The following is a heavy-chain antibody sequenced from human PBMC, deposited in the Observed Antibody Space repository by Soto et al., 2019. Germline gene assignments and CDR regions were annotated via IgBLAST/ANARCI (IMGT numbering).Heavy chain of an antibody. CDR2: ISYDGSNK. D-gene: IGHD6-6*01. CDR1: GFTLSSYG. Sequence: QVQLVESGGGVVQPGRSLRLSCAASGFTLSSYGMHWVRQAPGKGLEWVAVISYDGSNKNYADSVKGRFTISRDNSKNSLYLQMNSLRAEDTAVSYCAKDRYSSSPDLESWGQGTLVTVSS. V-gene: IGHV3-30*18. CDR3: AKDRYSSSPDLES. J-gene: IGHJ4*02.